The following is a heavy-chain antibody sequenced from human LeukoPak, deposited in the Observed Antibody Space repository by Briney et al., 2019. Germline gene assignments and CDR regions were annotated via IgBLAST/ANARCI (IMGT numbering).Heavy chain of an antibody. CDR2: IKEDGSKK. V-gene: IGHV3-7*03. CDR1: GFTFSRHW. Sequence: PGGSLRLPCAASGFTFSRHWMTWVRQAPGKGLEWVANIKEDGSKKNYVDSVKGRFTISRDNTKNSLYLQMNSLRAEDTAVYYCATPLDYYDTSGYHEGGDWGQGTLVTVSS. J-gene: IGHJ4*02. D-gene: IGHD3-22*01. CDR3: ATPLDYYDTSGYHEGGD.